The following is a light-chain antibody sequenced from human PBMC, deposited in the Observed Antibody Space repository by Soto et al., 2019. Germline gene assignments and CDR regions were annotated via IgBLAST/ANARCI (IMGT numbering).Light chain of an antibody. CDR3: QQRSNWPPKVT. Sequence: EIVLTQSPATLPLPPGERAPLSCRASQSVSSNLAWYQHKPGQATRLLIYGASTRATGIPARFSGSGSGTENTLTISSLQSEDFAVYYCQQRSNWPPKVTFGQGTRLEIK. V-gene: IGKV3-15*01. CDR1: QSVSSN. J-gene: IGKJ5*01. CDR2: GAS.